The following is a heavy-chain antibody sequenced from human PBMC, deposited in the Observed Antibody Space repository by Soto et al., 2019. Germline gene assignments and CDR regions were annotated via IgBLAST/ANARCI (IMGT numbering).Heavy chain of an antibody. J-gene: IGHJ4*02. V-gene: IGHV1-18*01. CDR2: ISAYNGNT. CDR3: ARDLVLRYFGWPGQFDY. Sequence: QVQLVQSGAEVKKPGASVKVSCKASGYTFTSYGISWVRQAPGQGLEWMGWISAYNGNTNYAQKLQGRVTMTTDTSTNPAYMELRSLRSDDTAVYYCARDLVLRYFGWPGQFDYWGQGNLVNVSS. CDR1: GYTFTSYG. D-gene: IGHD3-9*01.